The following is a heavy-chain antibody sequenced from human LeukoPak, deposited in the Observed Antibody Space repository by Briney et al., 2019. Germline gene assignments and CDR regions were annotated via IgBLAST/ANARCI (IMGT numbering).Heavy chain of an antibody. CDR1: GGSISSSSYY. CDR3: ASLYDSEDY. V-gene: IGHV4-39*01. Sequence: SSETLSLTCTVSGGSISSSSYYWGWIRQPPGKGLEWIGSIYYSGSTCYNPSLKSRVTISVDTSKNQFSLKLSSVTAADTAVYYCASLYDSEDYWGQGTLVTVSS. D-gene: IGHD3-22*01. CDR2: IYYSGST. J-gene: IGHJ4*02.